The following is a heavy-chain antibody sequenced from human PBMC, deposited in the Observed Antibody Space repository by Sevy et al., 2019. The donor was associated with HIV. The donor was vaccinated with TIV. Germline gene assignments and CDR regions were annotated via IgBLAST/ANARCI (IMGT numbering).Heavy chain of an antibody. Sequence: ASVKVSCKASGYTFIDYYMHWVRQAPGQGLEWMGWINPNSGGTNYAQKFQGRVTMTWDTSITTAYVGLSRLRSDDTAVYYCARYRTPAGSRIYYLDAFDIWGQGTMVTVSS. CDR2: INPNSGGT. V-gene: IGHV1-2*02. CDR1: GYTFIDYY. J-gene: IGHJ3*02. CDR3: ARYRTPAGSRIYYLDAFDI. D-gene: IGHD3-10*01.